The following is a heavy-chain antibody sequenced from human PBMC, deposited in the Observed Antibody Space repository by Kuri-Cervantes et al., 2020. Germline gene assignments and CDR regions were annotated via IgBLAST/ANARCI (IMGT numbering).Heavy chain of an antibody. V-gene: IGHV4-59*12. CDR3: ARRHCSGGRCYSSYFDY. CDR1: GGPINSFY. Sequence: SETLSLTCTVSGGPINSFYWSWIRQTPGSGLEWIAYIYDSGTTNYNPSLKSRVTISVDTSKNQFSLKLSSVTAADTAVYYCARRHCSGGRCYSSYFDYWGQGTLVTVSS. CDR2: IYDSGTT. D-gene: IGHD2-15*01. J-gene: IGHJ4*02.